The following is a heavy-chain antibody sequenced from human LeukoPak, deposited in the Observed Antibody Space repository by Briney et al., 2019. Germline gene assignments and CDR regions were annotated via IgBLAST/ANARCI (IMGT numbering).Heavy chain of an antibody. J-gene: IGHJ5*02. CDR1: GGSISGYY. CDR2: INHSGST. D-gene: IGHD2/OR15-2a*01. CDR3: ARGRVLFGFDP. Sequence: SETLSLTCTVSGGSISGYYWSWIRQPPGKGLEWIGEINHSGSTNYNPSLKSRVTISVDTSKNQFSLKLSSVTAADTAVYYCARGRVLFGFDPWGQGTLVTVSS. V-gene: IGHV4-34*01.